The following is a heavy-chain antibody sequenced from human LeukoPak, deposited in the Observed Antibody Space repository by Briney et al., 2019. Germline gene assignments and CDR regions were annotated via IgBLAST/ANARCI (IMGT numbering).Heavy chain of an antibody. CDR2: ISSIGGGT. J-gene: IGHJ4*02. CDR1: GFTLRSYS. Sequence: GGSLRLSCSASGFTLRSYSIHWVRQAPGKGLEYVSGISSIGGGTYYADSVKGRFTISRDNSKNTLHLQMSSLRAEDTAVYYCVSLVARKVAASGEDYWGQGTLVTVSS. V-gene: IGHV3-64D*09. CDR3: VSLVARKVAASGEDY. D-gene: IGHD6-13*01.